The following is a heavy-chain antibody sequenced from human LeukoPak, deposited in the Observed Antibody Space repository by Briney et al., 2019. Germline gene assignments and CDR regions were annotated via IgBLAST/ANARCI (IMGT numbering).Heavy chain of an antibody. J-gene: IGHJ6*02. CDR3: ARESTRVGMDV. Sequence: ASVKVSCKASGYTFTGYYMHWVRQAPGQGLEWMGWINPNSGGTNYAQKFQGRVTMTRDTSTSTVYMELSSLRSEDTAVYYCARESTRVGMDVWGQGTTVTVSS. CDR1: GYTFTGYY. CDR2: INPNSGGT. V-gene: IGHV1-2*02. D-gene: IGHD2-2*01.